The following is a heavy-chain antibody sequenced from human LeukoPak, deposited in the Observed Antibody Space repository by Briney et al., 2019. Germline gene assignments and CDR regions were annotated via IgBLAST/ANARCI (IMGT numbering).Heavy chain of an antibody. V-gene: IGHV3-23*01. CDR3: AKDRSNDWNANFDY. D-gene: IGHD1-1*01. CDR1: GFSFSSYA. Sequence: GGSLRLSCATSGFSFSSYAMSWVRQAPGKGLEWVSAMSSSDDGRYYAASVRGRFTISRDTSRSTLYLQMNSLRAEDTAVYYCAKDRSNDWNANFDYWGQGTLVTVSS. CDR2: MSSSDDGR. J-gene: IGHJ4*02.